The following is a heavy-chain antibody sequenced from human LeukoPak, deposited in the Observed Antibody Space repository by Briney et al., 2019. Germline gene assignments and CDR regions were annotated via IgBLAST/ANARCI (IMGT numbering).Heavy chain of an antibody. CDR2: ITGSGDGT. D-gene: IGHD3-10*01. J-gene: IGHJ4*02. V-gene: IGHV3-23*01. Sequence: PGGSLRLSCAASGFTFSDYAMMWVRQAPGKRLEWVSSITGSGDGTYYADSVRGRFTISRDNSENTLYLQLNSQRAEDTAVYFCVKGFVHPTYCFDYAGQGTLVTVSS. CDR1: GFTFSDYA. CDR3: VKGFVHPTYCFDY.